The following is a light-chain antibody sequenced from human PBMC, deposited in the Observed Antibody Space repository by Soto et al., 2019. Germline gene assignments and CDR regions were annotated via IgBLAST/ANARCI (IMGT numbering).Light chain of an antibody. J-gene: IGKJ3*01. V-gene: IGKV1-33*01. CDR3: QQYYNLLFT. CDR1: HDISNY. Sequence: DIQMTQSPASLSASVGDRVTITCQASHDISNYLNWYQQKPGEAPKLLIYDASNLETGVPSRFSGSGSGTDFTFTISSLQPEDFATYYCQQYYNLLFTFGPGTKVDVK. CDR2: DAS.